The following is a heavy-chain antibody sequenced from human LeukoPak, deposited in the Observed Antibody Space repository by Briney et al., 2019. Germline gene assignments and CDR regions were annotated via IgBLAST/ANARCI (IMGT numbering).Heavy chain of an antibody. CDR2: ISGSGGTT. CDR1: GFTFSTYA. J-gene: IGHJ4*02. Sequence: PGGSLRLSCAASGFTFSTYAMSWVRQAPGKGLEWVSAISGSGGTTYYADSVKGRLTISRDNSKNTLYLQMNSLRAEDTAVYYCASGITVIVVFGYWGQGTLVTVSS. CDR3: ASGITVIVVFGY. D-gene: IGHD3-22*01. V-gene: IGHV3-23*01.